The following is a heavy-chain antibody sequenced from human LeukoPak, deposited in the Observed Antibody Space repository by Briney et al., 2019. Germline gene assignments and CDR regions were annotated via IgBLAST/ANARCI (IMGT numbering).Heavy chain of an antibody. V-gene: IGHV4-59*01. J-gene: IGHJ6*03. CDR1: GGSISSYY. Sequence: PSETLSLTCTVSGGSISSYYWSWIRQPPGKGLEWIGYMYYSGSTYYNPSLRSRVTISVDTSKNQFSLKLSSVTAADTAVYYCARSSEGRYYYDSSGFSYYYYYMDVWGKGTTVTISS. D-gene: IGHD3-22*01. CDR3: ARSSEGRYYYDSSGFSYYYYYMDV. CDR2: MYYSGST.